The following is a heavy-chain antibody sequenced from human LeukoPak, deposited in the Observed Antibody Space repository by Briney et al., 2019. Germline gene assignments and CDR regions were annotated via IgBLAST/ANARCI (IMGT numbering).Heavy chain of an antibody. J-gene: IGHJ4*02. CDR3: ATGDSSGQNPDY. V-gene: IGHV1-24*01. D-gene: IGHD3-22*01. CDR1: GYTLTELS. CDR2: FDPGDGET. Sequence: ASVKVSCKVSGYTLTELSMHWVRQAPGKGLEWMGGFDPGDGETIYAQKFQGRVTMTEDTSTDTAYMELSSLRSEDTAVYYCATGDSSGQNPDYWGQGTLVTVSS.